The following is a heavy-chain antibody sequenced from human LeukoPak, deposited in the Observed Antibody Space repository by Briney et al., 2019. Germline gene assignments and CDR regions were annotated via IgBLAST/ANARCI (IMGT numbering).Heavy chain of an antibody. D-gene: IGHD5-24*01. CDR3: TRGLLRWLQSTVIDV. J-gene: IGHJ6*03. Sequence: GGSLRLSCAASGFTFSSYGMSWVRQAAGKGLEWVSAISGTGSSTYYADSVEGRFTISRDNSKNTLHLQMNSLTTEDSAVYYCTRGLLRWLQSTVIDVWGKGTTVTVSS. CDR2: ISGTGSST. V-gene: IGHV3-23*01. CDR1: GFTFSSYG.